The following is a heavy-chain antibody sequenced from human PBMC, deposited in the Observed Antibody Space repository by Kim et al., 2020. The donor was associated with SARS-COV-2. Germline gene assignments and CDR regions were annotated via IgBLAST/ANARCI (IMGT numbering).Heavy chain of an antibody. J-gene: IGHJ6*02. CDR3: ARGGGRYFDWLHYYGMDV. Sequence: SVKVSCKASGGTFSSYAISWVRQAPGQGLEWMGGIIPIFGTANYAQKFQGRVTITADESTSTAYMELSSLRSEDTAVYYCARGGGRYFDWLHYYGMDVWGQGTTVTVSS. CDR1: GGTFSSYA. CDR2: IIPIFGTA. V-gene: IGHV1-69*13. D-gene: IGHD3-9*01.